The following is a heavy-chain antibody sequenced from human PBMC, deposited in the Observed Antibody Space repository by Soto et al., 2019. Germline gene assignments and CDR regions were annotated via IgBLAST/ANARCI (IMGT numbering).Heavy chain of an antibody. V-gene: IGHV3-23*01. Sequence: EVQLLESGGGLIEPGGSLRLSCTGSQFTFSNFVMSWVRQVPGKGLEWLSCITASGGSTYYADSVKGHFSVSRDNSKNTLYLQLNSLEAEDTAVYHCAVHLGQNYYTLDVWGQGTTVHVSS. CDR3: AVHLGQNYYTLDV. CDR1: QFTFSNFV. CDR2: ITASGGST. J-gene: IGHJ6*02.